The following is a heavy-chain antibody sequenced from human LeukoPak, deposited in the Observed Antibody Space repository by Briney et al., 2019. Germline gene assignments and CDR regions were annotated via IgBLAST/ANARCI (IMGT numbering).Heavy chain of an antibody. CDR1: GFTFRNFA. J-gene: IGHJ5*02. Sequence: GGSLRLSCAASGFTFRNFAMSWVRQAPGKGLEWVSGLSHGGTRTYYAASVKGRFTISRDDSNSTLFLQMDNLRVEDTATYYCAKDIELFMSWGQGTLVIVSS. V-gene: IGHV3-23*01. CDR2: LSHGGTRT. CDR3: AKDIELFMS. D-gene: IGHD1-26*01.